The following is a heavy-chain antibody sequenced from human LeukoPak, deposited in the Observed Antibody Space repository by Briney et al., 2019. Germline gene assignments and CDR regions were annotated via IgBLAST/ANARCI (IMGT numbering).Heavy chain of an antibody. CDR2: INWNGGST. CDR3: AGKDYYDSRDAFDI. Sequence: GGSLRLSCAASGFTFDDYGMSWVRQAPGKGLEWVSGINWNGGSTGYADSVKGRFTISRDNAKNSLYLQMNSLRAEDTALYYCAGKDYYDSRDAFDIWGQGTMVTVSS. J-gene: IGHJ3*02. CDR1: GFTFDDYG. V-gene: IGHV3-20*04. D-gene: IGHD3-22*01.